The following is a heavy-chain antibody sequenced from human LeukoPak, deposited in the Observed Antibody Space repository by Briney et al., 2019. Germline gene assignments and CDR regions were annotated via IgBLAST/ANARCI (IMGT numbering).Heavy chain of an antibody. V-gene: IGHV4-34*01. J-gene: IGHJ5*02. Sequence: SETLSLTCAVYGGSFSGYYWSWIRQPPGKGLEWIGEINHSGSTNYNPSLKSRVTISVDTSKNQFSLKLSSVTAADTAVYYCARPIVVPAAIRRYNWFDPWGQGTLVTVSS. CDR1: GGSFSGYY. D-gene: IGHD2-2*02. CDR3: ARPIVVPAAIRRYNWFDP. CDR2: INHSGST.